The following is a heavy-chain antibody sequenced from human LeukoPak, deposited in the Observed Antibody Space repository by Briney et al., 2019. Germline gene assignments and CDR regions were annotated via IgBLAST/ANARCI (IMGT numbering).Heavy chain of an antibody. CDR3: ARRGGDYAETFDY. Sequence: GASVKVSCKASGGTFSSYAISWVRQAPGQGLEWMGRIIPIFGIANYAQKFQGRVTITAEKSTSTAYMELSSLRSEDTAVYYCARRGGDYAETFDYWGQGTLVTVSS. CDR1: GGTFSSYA. CDR2: IIPIFGIA. J-gene: IGHJ4*02. D-gene: IGHD4-17*01. V-gene: IGHV1-69*04.